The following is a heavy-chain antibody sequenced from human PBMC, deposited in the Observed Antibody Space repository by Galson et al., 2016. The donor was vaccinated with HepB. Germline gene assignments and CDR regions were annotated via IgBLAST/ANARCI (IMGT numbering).Heavy chain of an antibody. CDR1: GYTFTTYY. D-gene: IGHD2-15*01. V-gene: IGHV1-46*01. CDR2: INPRGGST. Sequence: SVKVSCKASGYTFTTYYIYWVRQAPGQGLEWMGRINPRGGSTYYAPKFQGRVTMTRDTSTSTVFMDLSSLRFEDTAVYYCARDRFCSGGACQSSWFDPWGQGTLVTVSS. CDR3: ARDRFCSGGACQSSWFDP. J-gene: IGHJ5*02.